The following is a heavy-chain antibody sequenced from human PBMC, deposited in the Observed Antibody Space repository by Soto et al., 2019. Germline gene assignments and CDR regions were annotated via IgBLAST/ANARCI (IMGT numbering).Heavy chain of an antibody. V-gene: IGHV1-18*01. CDR3: AGGNSSGRYYFDY. CDR1: GDTFNSYA. Sequence: SVKVSCKASGDTFNSYAMHWVRHAPGQGPEWMGWISTYKGNTNNAQKFQGRVTMTTDTSTSTAYLELRSLRSDDTAMYYCAGGNSSGRYYFDYWGQGTLVTVSS. CDR2: ISTYKGNT. J-gene: IGHJ4*02. D-gene: IGHD6-19*01.